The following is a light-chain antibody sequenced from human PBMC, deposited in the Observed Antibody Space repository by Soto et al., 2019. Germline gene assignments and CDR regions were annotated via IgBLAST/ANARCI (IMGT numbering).Light chain of an antibody. V-gene: IGKV3-20*01. Sequence: EMVLTQSPGTRSLSPGERGTLSCRASHSIDRNFLAWYQQKPGQAPRLLISGASSRATGIPDRFSGSGSETDFTLTISRLEPEDFAVYYCQQYGRSPWTFGQGTKVEIK. J-gene: IGKJ1*01. CDR3: QQYGRSPWT. CDR1: HSIDRNF. CDR2: GAS.